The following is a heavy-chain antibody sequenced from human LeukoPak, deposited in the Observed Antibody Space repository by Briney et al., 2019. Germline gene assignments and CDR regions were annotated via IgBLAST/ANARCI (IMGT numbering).Heavy chain of an antibody. Sequence: ASVKVSCKASGYTFTSYYMHWVRQAPGQGLEWMGIINPSGGSTSYAQKFQGRVTMTRDTSTSTVYMELSSLRSEDTAVYYCAREEGGSGITIFGVVITHFDYWGQGTLVTVSS. D-gene: IGHD3-3*01. CDR2: INPSGGST. CDR3: AREEGGSGITIFGVVITHFDY. CDR1: GYTFTSYY. V-gene: IGHV1-46*01. J-gene: IGHJ4*02.